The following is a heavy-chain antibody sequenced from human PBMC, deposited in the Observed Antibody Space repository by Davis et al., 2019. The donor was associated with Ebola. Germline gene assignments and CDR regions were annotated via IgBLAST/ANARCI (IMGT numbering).Heavy chain of an antibody. Sequence: GESLKISCAASGFTFSSYGMHWVRQAPGKELEWVAFIRYDGSNKYYADSVKGRFTISRDNSKNTLYLQMNSLRAEDTAVYYCAKVNGSGSYYTYYYYYYYMDVWGKGTTVTVSS. D-gene: IGHD3-10*01. CDR2: IRYDGSNK. CDR3: AKVNGSGSYYTYYYYYYYMDV. J-gene: IGHJ6*03. CDR1: GFTFSSYG. V-gene: IGHV3-30*02.